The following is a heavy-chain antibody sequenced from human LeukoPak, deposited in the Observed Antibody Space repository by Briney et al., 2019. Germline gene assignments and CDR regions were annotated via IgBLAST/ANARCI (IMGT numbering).Heavy chain of an antibody. J-gene: IGHJ4*02. V-gene: IGHV3-23*01. Sequence: GGSLRLSCATSGFIFSNYAVNWVRQAPGKGLEWVSIISGSGDTTYYADSVKGRFTISRDNSKNTLYLQMNSLRVEDTAVYYCAKDEVGGAFNYWGQGILVTVSS. CDR1: GFIFSNYA. D-gene: IGHD3-16*01. CDR2: ISGSGDTT. CDR3: AKDEVGGAFNY.